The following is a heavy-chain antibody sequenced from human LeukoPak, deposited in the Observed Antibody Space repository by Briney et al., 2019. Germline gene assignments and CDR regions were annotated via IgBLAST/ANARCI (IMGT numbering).Heavy chain of an antibody. D-gene: IGHD3-22*01. CDR2: IYYSGST. Sequence: SETLSLTCTVSGGSISSYYWSWIRQPPGKGLEWIGYIYYSGSTNYNPSLKSRVTISVDTSKNQFSLKLSSVTAADTAVYYCARDRYYDSWFDPWGQGTLVTVS. V-gene: IGHV4-59*01. CDR1: GGSISSYY. CDR3: ARDRYYDSWFDP. J-gene: IGHJ5*02.